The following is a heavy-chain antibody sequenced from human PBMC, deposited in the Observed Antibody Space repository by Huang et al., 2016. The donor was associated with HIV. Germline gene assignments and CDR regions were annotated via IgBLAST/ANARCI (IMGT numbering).Heavy chain of an antibody. V-gene: IGHV4-39*01. Sequence: QLQLQESGPGLVKPSDTLSLNCTISGGSIKSRNYYWGWVRQAPGKGLEWIGDIYYCGSPYYNPSLRSRVSLSVETSKNQVTLKVNAVIAADTAVYYCARRQGSGYYFYFDYWGRGIPVTVSA. CDR2: IYYCGSP. CDR3: ARRQGSGYYFYFDY. D-gene: IGHD3-22*01. J-gene: IGHJ4*02. CDR1: GGSIKSRNYY.